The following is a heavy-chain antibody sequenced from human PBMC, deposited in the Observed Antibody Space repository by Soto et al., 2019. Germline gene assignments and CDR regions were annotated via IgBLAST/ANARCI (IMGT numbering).Heavy chain of an antibody. D-gene: IGHD6-13*01. J-gene: IGHJ6*03. CDR1: GYSFTSYW. V-gene: IGHV5-51*03. Sequence: EVQLVQSGAEVKKPGESLKISCKGSGYSFTSYWIGWVRQMPGKGLEWMGIIYPGDSDTRYSPSFQGQVTISADKSISTAYLQWSSLKASDTAMYYCARLPYSSSWGSDYYYYMDVWGKGTTVTVSS. CDR3: ARLPYSSSWGSDYYYYMDV. CDR2: IYPGDSDT.